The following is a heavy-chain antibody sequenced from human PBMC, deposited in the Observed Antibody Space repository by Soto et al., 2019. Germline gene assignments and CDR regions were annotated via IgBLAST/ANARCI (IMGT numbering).Heavy chain of an antibody. V-gene: IGHV3-30*18. CDR3: AKGGRGTYYYYYGVDV. CDR2: ISYDGNNK. D-gene: IGHD1-1*01. J-gene: IGHJ6*02. CDR1: AFSFSGYG. Sequence: XGSLRLSCADSAFSFSGYGMHWVRQAQGKGLEWVAVISYDGNNKYYTDSVKGRFTISRDNSKNTLYLQMKSLRAEDTAVYYCAKGGRGTYYYYYGVDVWGQGTTVTVSS.